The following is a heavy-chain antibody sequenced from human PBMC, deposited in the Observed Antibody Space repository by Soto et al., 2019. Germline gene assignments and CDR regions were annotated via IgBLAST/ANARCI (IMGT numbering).Heavy chain of an antibody. CDR2: INPNSGGT. J-gene: IGHJ4*02. Sequence: VASVKVSCKASGYTFTGYYMHWVRQAPGQGLEWMGWINPNSGGTNYAQKFQGWVTMTRDTSISTAYMELSRLRSDDTAVYYCARESIAAAGFVDYWGQGTLVTVSS. V-gene: IGHV1-2*04. CDR1: GYTFTGYY. CDR3: ARESIAAAGFVDY. D-gene: IGHD6-13*01.